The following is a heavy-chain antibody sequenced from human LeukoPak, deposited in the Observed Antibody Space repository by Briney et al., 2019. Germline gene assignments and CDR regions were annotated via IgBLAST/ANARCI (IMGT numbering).Heavy chain of an antibody. CDR1: GGSISSYY. CDR3: ARALLIMDQLLLEYYFDY. Sequence: SETLSLTCTVSGGSISSYYWSWIRQPAGKGLEWIGRICTSGSTNYNPSLKSRVTMSVDTSKNQFSLKLSSVTAADTAVYYCARALLIMDQLLLEYYFDYWGQGTLVTVSS. J-gene: IGHJ4*02. D-gene: IGHD2-2*01. CDR2: ICTSGST. V-gene: IGHV4-4*07.